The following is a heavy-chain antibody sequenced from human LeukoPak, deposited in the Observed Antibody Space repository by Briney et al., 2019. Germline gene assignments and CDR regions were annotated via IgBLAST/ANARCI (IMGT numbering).Heavy chain of an antibody. V-gene: IGHV4-39*01. J-gene: IGHJ4*02. CDR3: ARALLGACYFDY. CDR1: GGSISSSSYY. Sequence: SETLSFTCTVSGGSISSSSYYWGWIRQPPGKGLEWIGSIYYSGSTYYNPSLKSRVTISVDTSKNQFSLKLSSVTAADTAVYYCARALLGACYFDYWGQGTLVTVSS. D-gene: IGHD1-26*01. CDR2: IYYSGST.